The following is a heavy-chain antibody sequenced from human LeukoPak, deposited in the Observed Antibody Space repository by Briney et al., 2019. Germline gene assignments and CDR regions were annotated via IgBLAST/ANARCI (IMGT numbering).Heavy chain of an antibody. D-gene: IGHD4-17*01. Sequence: PGGSLRLSCAASGFPFSTYAMTWVRQAPGKGLEWVSGITGSDSSTYYADSVRGRFTISRDKSKNTVFLQMSGLRADDTAIYYCARGATPYDYGGNSVYWGQGTLVTVSS. CDR2: ITGSDSST. J-gene: IGHJ4*02. CDR3: ARGATPYDYGGNSVY. V-gene: IGHV3-23*01. CDR1: GFPFSTYA.